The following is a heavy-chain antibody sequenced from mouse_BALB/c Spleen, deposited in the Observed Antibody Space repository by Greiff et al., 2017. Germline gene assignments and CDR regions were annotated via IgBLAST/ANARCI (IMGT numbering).Heavy chain of an antibody. J-gene: IGHJ3*01. V-gene: IGHV14-1*02. CDR1: GFNIKDYY. CDR3: ARGDWEAAWFAY. CDR2: IDPENGNT. D-gene: IGHD4-1*01. Sequence: VQLQQSGAELVRPGASVKLSCKASGFNIKDYYMHWVKQRPEQGLEWIGWIDPENGNTIYDPKFQGKASITADTSSNTAYLQLSSLTSEDTAVYYCARGDWEAAWFAYWGQGTLVTVSA.